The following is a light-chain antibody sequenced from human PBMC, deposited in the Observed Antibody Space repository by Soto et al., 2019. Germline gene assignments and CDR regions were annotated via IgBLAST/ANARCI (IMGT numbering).Light chain of an antibody. Sequence: IPMTQSPSTLSASSLYSITLTFRASQSVRGWLAWYQQKPGVAPKLLIYDASALPRGVPSRFSGSGSGTKFTLTIASLQPDDFATYYCQQYETFSGTFGPGTKVDI. J-gene: IGKJ1*01. CDR1: QSVRGW. V-gene: IGKV1-5*01. CDR3: QQYETFSGT. CDR2: DAS.